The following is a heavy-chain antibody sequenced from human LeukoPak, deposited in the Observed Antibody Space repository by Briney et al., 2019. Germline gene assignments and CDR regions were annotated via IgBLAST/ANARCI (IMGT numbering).Heavy chain of an antibody. D-gene: IGHD5-24*01. V-gene: IGHV3-48*03. CDR1: GFTFSSYE. J-gene: IGHJ4*02. CDR3: ARAGWLLPLDY. CDR2: ISSSGSTI. Sequence: GGSLRLSCAASGFTFSSYEMNWVRQAPGKGLEWVSYISSSGSTIYYADSVKGRFTISRDNAKNSLYLQMNSLRAEDTAVYYCARAGWLLPLDYWGQGTLSPSPQ.